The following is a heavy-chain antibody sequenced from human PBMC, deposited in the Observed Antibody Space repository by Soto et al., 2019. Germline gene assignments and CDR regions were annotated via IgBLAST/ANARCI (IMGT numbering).Heavy chain of an antibody. CDR3: ARELSYYYGSGSRPLDY. CDR2: ISSSGSYI. V-gene: IGHV3-21*01. CDR1: GLTFSSYS. D-gene: IGHD3-10*01. J-gene: IGHJ4*02. Sequence: GGSLRLSCAASGLTFSSYSMNWVRQAPGKGLEWVSSISSSGSYIYYADSVKGRFTISRDNAKNSLYLQMNSLRAEDTAVYYCARELSYYYGSGSRPLDYWGQGTLGTVSS.